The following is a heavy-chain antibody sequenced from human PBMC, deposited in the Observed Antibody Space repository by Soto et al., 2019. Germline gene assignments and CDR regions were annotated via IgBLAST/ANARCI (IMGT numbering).Heavy chain of an antibody. V-gene: IGHV3-23*01. CDR2: ISGSGGST. J-gene: IGHJ4*02. D-gene: IGHD7-27*01. CDR3: AKERESGDLSFDY. CDR1: GFTFSSYA. Sequence: GGSLRLSCAASGFTFSSYAMSWVRQAPGKGLEWVSAISGSGGSTYYADSVKGRFTISRDNSKNTLYLQMNSLRAEDKSVYYCAKERESGDLSFDYWGQGTLVTVSS.